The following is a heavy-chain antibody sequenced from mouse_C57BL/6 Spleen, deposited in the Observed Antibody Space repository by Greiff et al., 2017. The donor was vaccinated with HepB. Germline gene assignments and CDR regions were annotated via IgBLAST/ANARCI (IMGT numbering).Heavy chain of an antibody. V-gene: IGHV14-4*01. J-gene: IGHJ3*01. D-gene: IGHD1-1*02. Sequence: VQLQQSGAELVRPGASVKLSCTASGFNIKDDYMHWVKQRPEQGLEWIGWIDPENGDTEYASKFQGKATITADTSSNTAYLQLSSLTSEDTAVYYCNTSCGSPFAYWGQGTLVTVSA. CDR1: GFNIKDDY. CDR2: IDPENGDT. CDR3: NTSCGSPFAY.